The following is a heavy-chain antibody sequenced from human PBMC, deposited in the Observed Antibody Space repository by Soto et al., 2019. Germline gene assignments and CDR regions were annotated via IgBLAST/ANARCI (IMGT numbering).Heavy chain of an antibody. D-gene: IGHD3-10*01. CDR2: IYPGDSDV. J-gene: IGHJ4*02. CDR3: ARRDGFKIDY. CDR1: GYIFSNYW. V-gene: IGHV5-51*01. Sequence: PGESLKISCQVSGYIFSNYWIGWVRQMPGKGLEWMGIIYPGDSDVRYSPSFQGQVTISADKSISTAYLQWRSLRASDTAMYYCARRDGFKIDYWGQGTLVTV.